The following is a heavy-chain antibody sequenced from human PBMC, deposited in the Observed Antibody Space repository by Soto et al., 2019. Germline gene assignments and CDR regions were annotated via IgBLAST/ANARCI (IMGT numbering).Heavy chain of an antibody. CDR1: GGSISSGDYY. D-gene: IGHD6-19*01. CDR2: IYYSGST. V-gene: IGHV4-30-4*01. J-gene: IGHJ3*02. CDR3: AYYSSGRAFDI. Sequence: QVQLQESGPGMVKPSQTLSLTCTVSGGSISSGDYYWSWIRQPAGKGLEWIGYIYYSGSTYYNPSLKTRVTISVDTSKNQFSLKLSSVTAADTAVYYCAYYSSGRAFDIWGQGTMVTVSS.